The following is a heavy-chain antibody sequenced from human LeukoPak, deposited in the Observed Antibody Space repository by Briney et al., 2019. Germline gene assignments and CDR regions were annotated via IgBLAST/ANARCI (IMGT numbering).Heavy chain of an antibody. CDR2: ISPDGSSR. V-gene: IGHV3-7*01. CDR1: GLTITKYW. CDR3: ARDSLGDLDF. J-gene: IGHJ4*02. Sequence: PGGSLRLSCAVSGLTITKYWMAWVGQAPGKGVEGVANISPDGSSRKYMDSVKGRFTISRDNAKNSLHLQLNSLRGEASAVYYCARDSLGDLDFWGQGTLVTVSS.